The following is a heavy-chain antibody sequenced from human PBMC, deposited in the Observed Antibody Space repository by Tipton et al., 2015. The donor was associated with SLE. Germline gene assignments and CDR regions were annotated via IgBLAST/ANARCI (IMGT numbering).Heavy chain of an antibody. CDR1: GGSISSANHR. CDR2: ISDSGST. Sequence: TLSLTCTVSGGSISSANHRWTWIRQHPGKGLEWIGYISDSGSTQHTSSLKSRVTISVDTSKQQFSLKLSSLTAADTAVYYCARHAGDYAYFDSWGQGTLVTVSS. J-gene: IGHJ4*02. D-gene: IGHD4-17*01. CDR3: ARHAGDYAYFDS. V-gene: IGHV4-30-4*08.